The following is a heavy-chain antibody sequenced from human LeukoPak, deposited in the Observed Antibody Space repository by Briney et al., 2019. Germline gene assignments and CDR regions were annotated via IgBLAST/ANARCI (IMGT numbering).Heavy chain of an antibody. CDR3: ARTLITGYYYYMDV. CDR1: GGSISSYY. Sequence: KPSETLSLTCTVSGGSISSYYWSWIRQPPGKGLEWIGRIYTSGSTNYNPSLKSRVTISVDTSKNQFSLKLSSVTAADTAVYYCARTLITGYYYYMDVWGKGTTVTVSS. J-gene: IGHJ6*03. V-gene: IGHV4-4*08. CDR2: IYTSGST.